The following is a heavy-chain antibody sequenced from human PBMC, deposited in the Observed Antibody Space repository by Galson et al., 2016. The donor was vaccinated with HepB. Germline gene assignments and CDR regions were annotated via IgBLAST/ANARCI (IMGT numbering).Heavy chain of an antibody. Sequence: SLRLSCAASGFTFSSYAMSWVRQAPGKGLEWVSSIGDSGGSASYADSVKGRFAISRDNSKNTLYLQMNSLRAEDTAVYYCVKDLLTFTVDYWGQGTLVTVSS. V-gene: IGHV3-23*01. D-gene: IGHD2-21*02. CDR3: VKDLLTFTVDY. CDR2: IGDSGGSA. J-gene: IGHJ4*02. CDR1: GFTFSSYA.